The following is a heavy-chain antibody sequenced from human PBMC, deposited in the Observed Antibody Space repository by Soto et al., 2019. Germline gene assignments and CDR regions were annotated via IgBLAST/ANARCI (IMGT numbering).Heavy chain of an antibody. J-gene: IGHJ4*02. Sequence: SETLSLTCTVSGGSISSSSFHWGWIRQPPGKGLEWIGSIYYSGSTYYSPSLKSRVTISVDTSNNQFSLKLSSVSAADTAVYYCARGPSGDKVDYWGQGTLVTVSS. D-gene: IGHD7-27*01. CDR2: IYYSGST. CDR1: GGSISSSSFH. V-gene: IGHV4-39*07. CDR3: ARGPSGDKVDY.